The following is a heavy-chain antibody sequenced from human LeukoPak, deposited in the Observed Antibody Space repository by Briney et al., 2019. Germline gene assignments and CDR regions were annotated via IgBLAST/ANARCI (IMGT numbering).Heavy chain of an antibody. J-gene: IGHJ6*02. Sequence: ASVKVSCKASGGTFTSYAISWVRQAPGQGLEWMGRIIPLLGVANYAQKFQGRVTITADKSTSTACMELSSLRSEDTAVYYCARGRRGPGIGDYYYGMDVWGQGTTVTVSS. CDR3: ARGRRGPGIGDYYYGMDV. CDR2: IIPLLGVA. D-gene: IGHD1-1*01. V-gene: IGHV1-69*04. CDR1: GGTFTSYA.